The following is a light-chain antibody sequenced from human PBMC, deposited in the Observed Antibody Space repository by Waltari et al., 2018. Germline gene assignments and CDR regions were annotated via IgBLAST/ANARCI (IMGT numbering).Light chain of an antibody. CDR2: SNN. CDR3: AAWDDNLPGPV. J-gene: IGLJ3*02. V-gene: IGLV1-44*01. Sequence: QSVLTQPPSASGAPGQRVTIPCSGSTSNIRGNTVNWYQQFPGAAPKLLIYSNNLRSSGVPDRSSASKSGTSASLAISGLQSEDEADYYCAAWDDNLPGPVFGGGTKLTVL. CDR1: TSNIRGNT.